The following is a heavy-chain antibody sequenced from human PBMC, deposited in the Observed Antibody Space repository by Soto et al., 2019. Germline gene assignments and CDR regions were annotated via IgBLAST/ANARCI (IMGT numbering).Heavy chain of an antibody. V-gene: IGHV4-39*01. D-gene: IGHD3-3*01. Sequence: SETLSLTCTVSGGSISSSSYYWGWIRQPPGKGLEWIGSIYYSGSTYYNPSLKSRVTISVDTSKNQFSLKLSSVTAADTAVYYCARLVRGSALSYYDSWSGYIPHDAFDIWGQGTMVTVSS. CDR2: IYYSGST. J-gene: IGHJ3*02. CDR3: ARLVRGSALSYYDSWSGYIPHDAFDI. CDR1: GGSISSSSYY.